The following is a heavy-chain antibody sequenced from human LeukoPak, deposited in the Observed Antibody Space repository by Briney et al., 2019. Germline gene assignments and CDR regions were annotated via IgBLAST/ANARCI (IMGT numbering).Heavy chain of an antibody. V-gene: IGHV1-3*01. CDR3: ARSSTAYSSGWYFWFDP. Sequence: ASVKVSCKASGYTFTSYAMHWVRQAPRQRLEWMGWINAGNGNTKYSQKFQGRVTITRDTSASTAYMELSSLSSEDTAVYYCARSSTAYSSGWYFWFDPWGQGTLVTVSS. D-gene: IGHD6-19*01. CDR1: GYTFTSYA. CDR2: INAGNGNT. J-gene: IGHJ5*02.